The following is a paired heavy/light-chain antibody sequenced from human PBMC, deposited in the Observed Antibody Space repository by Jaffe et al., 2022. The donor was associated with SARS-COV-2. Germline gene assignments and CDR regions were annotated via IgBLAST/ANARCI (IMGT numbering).Light chain of an antibody. J-gene: IGKJ5*01. CDR2: WAS. CDR3: QQYYSTPIT. Sequence: DIVMTQSPDSLAVSLGERATINCKSSQSVLYSSNNKNYLDWYQQKPGQPPKLLIYWASTRQSGVPDRFSGSGSGTDFTLTISSLQAEDVAIYYCQQYYSTPITFGQGTRLEIK. V-gene: IGKV4-1*01. CDR1: QSVLYSSNNKNY.
Heavy chain of an antibody. V-gene: IGHV3-33*01. CDR1: GFTFSSYG. D-gene: IGHD4-4*01. Sequence: QVQLVESGGGVVQPGRSLRLSCVTSGFTFSSYGMHWVRQAPGKGLEWVAIIWYDGSNKYYADSVKGRFTISRDNSKNTLYLQMNSLRVEDTALYYCARDRKETVIGRYYYYGVDVWGQGTTVSVSS. CDR2: IWYDGSNK. CDR3: ARDRKETVIGRYYYYGVDV. J-gene: IGHJ6*02.